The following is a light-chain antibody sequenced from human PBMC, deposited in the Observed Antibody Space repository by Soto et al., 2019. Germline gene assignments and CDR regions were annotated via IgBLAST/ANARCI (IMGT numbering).Light chain of an antibody. J-gene: IGLJ1*01. V-gene: IGLV2-23*01. CDR3: CSYAGSGTDNYV. CDR1: SSDIGTYNL. CDR2: EGI. Sequence: QSVLTQPASVSGSPGQSITISCTGTSSDIGTYNLVSWYQHYPGKAPSLMIYEGIKRPSGVSNRFSGSKSGNTAFLTISGLQAEDEADYYCCSYAGSGTDNYVFGSGTKVTVL.